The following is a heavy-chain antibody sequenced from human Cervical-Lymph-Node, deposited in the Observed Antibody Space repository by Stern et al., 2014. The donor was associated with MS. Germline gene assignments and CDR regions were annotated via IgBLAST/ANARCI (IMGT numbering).Heavy chain of an antibody. Sequence: VQLLQSGAEARMPGASVKVTCKTSGYRFTTYDFNWVRQAPGQGLEWMGWVNPDSGTTGYAPKFRGRLTLTTTTSLKTTSMELRSLRPDDTAVYYCARGGRGAFDVWGQGTTVTVSS. CDR1: GYRFTTYD. CDR3: ARGGRGAFDV. CDR2: VNPDSGTT. J-gene: IGHJ3*01. D-gene: IGHD1-14*01. V-gene: IGHV1-8*01.